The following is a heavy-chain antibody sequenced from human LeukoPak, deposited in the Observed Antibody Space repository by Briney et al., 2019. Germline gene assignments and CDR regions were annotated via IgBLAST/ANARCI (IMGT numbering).Heavy chain of an antibody. J-gene: IGHJ3*02. Sequence: SETLSLTCTVSGGSISSSSYYWGWIRQPPGKGLEWIGYIYYSGSTNYHPSLKSRVTMSVDTSKNQFSLKLSSLTAADTAAYYCARHPGAFDIWGQGTMVTVSS. CDR3: ARHPGAFDI. CDR2: IYYSGST. CDR1: GGSISSSSYY. V-gene: IGHV4-39*01.